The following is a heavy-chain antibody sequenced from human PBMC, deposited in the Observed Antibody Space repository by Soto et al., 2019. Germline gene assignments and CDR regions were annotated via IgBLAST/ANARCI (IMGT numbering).Heavy chain of an antibody. D-gene: IGHD6-13*01. Sequence: QVQLVQSGAEVKKPGSSVKVSCKASGGTFSSYAISWVRQAPGQGLEWMGGIIPIFGTANYAQKFQGRVTITADESTRTAYMELSSLRSEETAVYYCAREGYSSSWYPLAYYYSGMDVWGQGTTVTVSS. CDR1: GGTFSSYA. CDR2: IIPIFGTA. J-gene: IGHJ6*02. CDR3: AREGYSSSWYPLAYYYSGMDV. V-gene: IGHV1-69*01.